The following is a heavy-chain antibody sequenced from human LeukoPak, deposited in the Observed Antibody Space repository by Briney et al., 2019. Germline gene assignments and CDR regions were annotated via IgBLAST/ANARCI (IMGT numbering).Heavy chain of an antibody. CDR3: AACRTSCFPSRRFYYGMDV. CDR1: GFTFSSYE. Sequence: PGGSLRLSCAASGFTFSSYEMNWVRQAPGKGLEWVSYISSSGSTIYYADSVKGRFTISRDNAKNSLYLQMNSLRAEDTAVYYCAACRTSCFPSRRFYYGMDVWGQGTTVTVSS. V-gene: IGHV3-48*03. J-gene: IGHJ6*02. D-gene: IGHD2-2*01. CDR2: ISSSGSTI.